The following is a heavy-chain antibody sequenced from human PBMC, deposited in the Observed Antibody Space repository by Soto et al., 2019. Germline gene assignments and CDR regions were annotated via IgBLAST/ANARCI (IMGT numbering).Heavy chain of an antibody. CDR1: GFTFSSYR. CDR2: ISGDGRKK. D-gene: IGHD2-2*01. Sequence: QVQRAESGGGVVQTGRSLTLSWAAAGFTFSSYRMQLFRQAPGQGLEWVAVISGDGRKKYYADSVKGRFTISRDNSKNTVYLEMNSLRAEDTAVYYCAKDPQVMSTICYAGGGDPWGQGTVVTVCS. CDR3: AKDPQVMSTICYAGGGDP. V-gene: IGHV3-30*18. J-gene: IGHJ5*02.